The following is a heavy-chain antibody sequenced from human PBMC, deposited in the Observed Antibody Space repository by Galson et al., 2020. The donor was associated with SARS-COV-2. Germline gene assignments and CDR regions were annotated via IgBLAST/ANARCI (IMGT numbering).Heavy chain of an antibody. D-gene: IGHD4-17*01. J-gene: IGHJ4*02. CDR3: ATHPHLYYGANTPGDY. Sequence: GGSLRLSCAASGFAFSTYAMHWVRQAPGKGLEWVAVISSDGTNKYYADSVQGRFTISRDNSKNTLFLQMNSLRREDTAVYYCATHPHLYYGANTPGDYWGQGTLVTVSS. CDR2: ISSDGTNK. V-gene: IGHV3-30*04. CDR1: GFAFSTYA.